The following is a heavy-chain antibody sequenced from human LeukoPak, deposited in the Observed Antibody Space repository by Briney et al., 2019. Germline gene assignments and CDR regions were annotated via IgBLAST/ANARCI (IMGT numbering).Heavy chain of an antibody. D-gene: IGHD3-16*01. J-gene: IGHJ5*02. CDR3: ARGEAESQSDAWFDP. Sequence: PSQTLSLTCTVSGGSISSGGYYWSWIRQPPGKGLEWIGYIYYSGSTYYNPSLKSRVTISVDTSKNQFSLKLSSVTAADTAVYYCARGEAESQSDAWFDPWGQGTLVTVSS. CDR2: IYYSGST. V-gene: IGHV4-30-4*08. CDR1: GGSISSGGYY.